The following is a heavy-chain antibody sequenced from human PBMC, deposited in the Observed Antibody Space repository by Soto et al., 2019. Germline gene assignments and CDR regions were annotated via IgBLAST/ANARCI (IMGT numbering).Heavy chain of an antibody. D-gene: IGHD3-3*01. CDR3: ARCDVWSGLGHYGMDV. J-gene: IGHJ6*02. CDR1: VGSFSGYY. CDR2: INHSGST. Sequence: PSQTLSLTCSVYVGSFSGYYWSWIRQPPGKGLEWIGEINHSGSTNYNPSLKSRVTISVDTSKNQFSLKLSSVTAADTAVYYCARCDVWSGLGHYGMDVWGQGTTVTVSS. V-gene: IGHV4-34*01.